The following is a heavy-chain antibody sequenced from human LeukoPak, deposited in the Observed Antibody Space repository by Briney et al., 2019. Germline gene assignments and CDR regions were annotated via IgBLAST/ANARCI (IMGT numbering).Heavy chain of an antibody. CDR1: GFTFSTYW. CDR3: ARSPDGFDY. D-gene: IGHD1-14*01. V-gene: IGHV3-7*01. Sequence: PGGSLRLSCAASGFTFSTYWMSWVRQAPGKGLEWVANIKQDGGEKFYADSVKGRFTISRDNSKTSVYLQMNRLRVEDTAVYYCARSPDGFDYWGQGTLVTVSS. CDR2: IKQDGGEK. J-gene: IGHJ4*02.